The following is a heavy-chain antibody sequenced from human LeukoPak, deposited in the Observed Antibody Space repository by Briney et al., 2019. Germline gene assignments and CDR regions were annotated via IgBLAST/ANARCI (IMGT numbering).Heavy chain of an antibody. CDR1: GFTFSNYW. J-gene: IGHJ4*02. Sequence: GGSLRLSCAASGFTFSNYWMSWVRQAPGKGLEWVANINQESSEKYYVDSVKGRFTISRDNAKNSLYLQLNTLRPEDTAVYYCVQGWRDNWGQGTLVTVSS. CDR2: INQESSEK. V-gene: IGHV3-7*01. CDR3: VQGWRDN. D-gene: IGHD2-15*01.